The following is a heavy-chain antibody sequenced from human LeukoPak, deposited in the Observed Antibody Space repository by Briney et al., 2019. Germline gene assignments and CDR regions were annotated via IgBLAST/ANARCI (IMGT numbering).Heavy chain of an antibody. V-gene: IGHV1-24*01. D-gene: IGHD1-26*01. CDR3: VTETISGSSSRRIRWFDP. CDR2: FDPEDGET. J-gene: IGHJ5*02. CDR1: GYTLTELS. Sequence: ASVKVSCKVSGYTLTELSMHWVRQAPGKGLEWMGGFDPEDGETIYAQKFQGRVTMTEDTSTDTAYMELSSLRSEDTAVYYCVTETISGSSSRRIRWFDPWGQGTLVTVSS.